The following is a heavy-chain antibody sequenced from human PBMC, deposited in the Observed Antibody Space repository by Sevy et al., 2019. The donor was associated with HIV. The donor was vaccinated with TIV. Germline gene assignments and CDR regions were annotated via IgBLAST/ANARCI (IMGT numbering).Heavy chain of an antibody. J-gene: IGHJ6*02. CDR3: ARDRGLGYCSGGSCYYGMDV. CDR2: INYRGST. CDR1: VGSISRYY. V-gene: IGHV4-59*01. D-gene: IGHD2-15*01. Sequence: SETLSRTSTVSVGSISRYYWYWIRQPPGKGREGMGNINYRGSTNYNPSLKSRVTISVDTSKSQFSLKLSSVTAADTAVYYCARDRGLGYCSGGSCYYGMDVWGQGTTVTVSS.